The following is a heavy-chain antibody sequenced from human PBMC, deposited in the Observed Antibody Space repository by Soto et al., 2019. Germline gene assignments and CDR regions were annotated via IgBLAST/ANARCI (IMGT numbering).Heavy chain of an antibody. CDR3: ARYVAPPGDHAYDY. CDR2: MNPNSGNT. J-gene: IGHJ4*02. D-gene: IGHD4-17*01. V-gene: IGHV1-8*01. Sequence: GASVKVSCKASGYTFTSYDINWVRQATGQGLEWMGWMNPNSGNTGYAQKFQGRVTMTRNTSISTAYMELSSLRSEDTAVYYCARYVAPPGDHAYDYWGQGTLVTVSS. CDR1: GYTFTSYD.